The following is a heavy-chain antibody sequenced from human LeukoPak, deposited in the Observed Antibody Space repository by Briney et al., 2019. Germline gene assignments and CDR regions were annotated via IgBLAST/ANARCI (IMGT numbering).Heavy chain of an antibody. J-gene: IGHJ3*02. V-gene: IGHV4-34*01. Sequence: PSETLSLTCAVDGGSFSGYYWSWIRQPPGKGLEWIGEINHSGSTNYNPSLKSRVTISVDTSKNQFSLKLSSVTAADTAVYYCARATSVGATGAFDIWGQGTMVTVSS. CDR2: INHSGST. CDR3: ARATSVGATGAFDI. D-gene: IGHD1-26*01. CDR1: GGSFSGYY.